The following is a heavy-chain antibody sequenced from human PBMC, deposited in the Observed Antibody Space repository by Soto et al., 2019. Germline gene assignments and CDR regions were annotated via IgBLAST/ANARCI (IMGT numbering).Heavy chain of an antibody. J-gene: IGHJ6*02. CDR1: GFSISSGTYS. V-gene: IGHV4-39*01. CDR2: FYYSGST. D-gene: IGHD2-8*01. Sequence: SATLSLTCTFTGFSISSGTYSWGWSRQAPGKGLEWIGTFYYSGSTYYNPSLKSRVTISVDTSKNQFSLKVSSVTAADTAVYYCARLGGYCTTSCYGYYAMDVWGQGTTVT. CDR3: ARLGGYCTTSCYGYYAMDV.